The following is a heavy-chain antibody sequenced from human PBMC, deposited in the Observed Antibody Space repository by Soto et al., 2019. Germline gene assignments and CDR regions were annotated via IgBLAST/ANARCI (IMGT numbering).Heavy chain of an antibody. J-gene: IGHJ4*02. Sequence: QLQLQQSGPGLVKPSETLSLNCTVSGGSISSRRFYWGWIRQPPGKGLEWIASIYYSGTTYYNPSLKSRITISVDTSKTQLFLNLSSVTAADTAVYYCATGGGIAVAGVWGQGTLVTVSS. CDR3: ATGGGIAVAGV. V-gene: IGHV4-39*01. CDR1: GGSISSRRFY. D-gene: IGHD6-19*01. CDR2: IYYSGTT.